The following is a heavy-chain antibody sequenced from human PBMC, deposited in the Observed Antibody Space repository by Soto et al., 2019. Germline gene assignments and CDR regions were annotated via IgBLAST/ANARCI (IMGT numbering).Heavy chain of an antibody. V-gene: IGHV3-23*01. CDR2: ISGYSGTT. Sequence: HPGGSLRLSCTASGYTFTDFAMMWVRQAPGKGLEWLSGISGYSGTTYYADSVKGRFTLSRDISRNTVYLQLNGLRAEDTAVYYCARDLRTASGWYAPGYWGQGTLVTVSS. D-gene: IGHD6-13*01. CDR3: ARDLRTASGWYAPGY. J-gene: IGHJ4*02. CDR1: GYTFTDFA.